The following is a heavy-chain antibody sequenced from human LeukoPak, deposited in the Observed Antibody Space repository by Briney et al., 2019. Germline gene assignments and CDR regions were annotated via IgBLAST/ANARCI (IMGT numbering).Heavy chain of an antibody. D-gene: IGHD6-6*01. V-gene: IGHV1-18*01. J-gene: IGHJ4*02. CDR3: ARDLTTTSSSLSGY. CDR2: ISAYNGIT. CDR1: GYTFTSYG. Sequence: ASVKVSCKASGYTFTSYGITWVRQAAGQGLEWMGWISAYNGITNYAQKLQGRVTMTTDTSTSTAYMELRSLRSDDTAVYYCARDLTTTSSSLSGYWGQGTLVTLSS.